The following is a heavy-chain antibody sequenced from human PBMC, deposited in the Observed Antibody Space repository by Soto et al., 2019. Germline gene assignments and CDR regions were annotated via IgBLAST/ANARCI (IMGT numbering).Heavy chain of an antibody. CDR2: IIPIFGTA. J-gene: IGHJ4*02. CDR1: GGTFSSYA. D-gene: IGHD3-3*01. CDR3: ASGRSYDFWCGYSFIDF. Sequence: QVQLVQSGAEVKKPGSSVKVSCKASGGTFSSYAISWVRQAPGQGLEWMGGIIPIFGTANYAQKFQGRVKSNSDEATIKDYMELGSLRSEDTAVYYRASGRSYDFWCGYSFIDFWGQGTLVNVFS. V-gene: IGHV1-69*01.